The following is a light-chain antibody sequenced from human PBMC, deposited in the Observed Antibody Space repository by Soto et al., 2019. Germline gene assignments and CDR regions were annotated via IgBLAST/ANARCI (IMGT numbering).Light chain of an antibody. Sequence: QSVLTQPPSVSGAPGQRVTISCTGSSSNIGAGYDVHWYQQLPGIAPKLLIYGHTNRPSGVPDRFSGSKSGNTASLTVSGLQAEDEADYYCSSYAGSSNVFGTGTKLTVL. CDR3: SSYAGSSNV. CDR1: SSNIGAGYD. V-gene: IGLV1-40*01. J-gene: IGLJ1*01. CDR2: GHT.